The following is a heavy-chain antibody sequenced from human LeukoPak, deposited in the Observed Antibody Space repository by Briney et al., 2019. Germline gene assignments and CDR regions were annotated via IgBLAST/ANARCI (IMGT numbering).Heavy chain of an antibody. V-gene: IGHV3-9*01. D-gene: IGHD1-7*01. J-gene: IGHJ4*02. Sequence: SLRLSCAASGFTFDDYAMHWVRQAPGKGLEWVSGISWNSGSIGYADSVKGRFTITRDNAKNSLYLQMNSLRAEDTGLYYCAKDVLELPTYYFDYWGQGTLVTVSS. CDR1: GFTFDDYA. CDR2: ISWNSGSI. CDR3: AKDVLELPTYYFDY.